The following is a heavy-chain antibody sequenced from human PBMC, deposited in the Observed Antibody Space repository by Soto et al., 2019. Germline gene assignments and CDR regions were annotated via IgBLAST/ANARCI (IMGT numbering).Heavy chain of an antibody. CDR3: ARDGNGAGHYGGTPGGNLYYYYGMDV. V-gene: IGHV3-30-3*01. J-gene: IGHJ6*02. CDR2: ISYDGSNK. D-gene: IGHD4-17*01. Sequence: PGGSLRLSCAASGFTFSSYAMHWVRQAPGKGLEWVAVISYDGSNKYYADSVKGRFTISRDNSKNTLYLQMNSLRAEDTAVYYCARDGNGAGHYGGTPGGNLYYYYGMDVWGQGTTVTVSS. CDR1: GFTFSSYA.